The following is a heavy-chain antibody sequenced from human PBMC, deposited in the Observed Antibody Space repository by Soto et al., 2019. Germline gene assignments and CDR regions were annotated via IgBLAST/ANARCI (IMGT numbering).Heavy chain of an antibody. CDR2: INHSGST. J-gene: IGHJ6*02. D-gene: IGHD2-2*01. CDR3: ARNASTFYYYYGMDV. CDR1: GESFSGYY. Sequence: QVQLQQWGAGLLKPSETLSLTCAVYGESFSGYYWSWIRQPPGKGLEWIGEINHSGSTNYNPSLKSRVTISVDTSKNQFSLKLSSVTAADTAVYYCARNASTFYYYYGMDVWGQGTTVTVSS. V-gene: IGHV4-34*01.